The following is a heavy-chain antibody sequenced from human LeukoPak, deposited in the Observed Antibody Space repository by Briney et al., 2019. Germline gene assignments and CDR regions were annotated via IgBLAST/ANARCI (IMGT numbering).Heavy chain of an antibody. CDR3: ARDHGSGTLDY. CDR1: GFTFSSYG. CDR2: IWYDGSNK. J-gene: IGHJ4*02. D-gene: IGHD3-10*01. V-gene: IGHV3-33*01. Sequence: GGSLRLSCAASGFTFSSYGMHWVRQAPGKGLEWVAVIWYDGSNKYYADSVKGRFTISGDNSKNTLYLQMNSLRAEDTAVYYCARDHGSGTLDYWGQGTLVTVSS.